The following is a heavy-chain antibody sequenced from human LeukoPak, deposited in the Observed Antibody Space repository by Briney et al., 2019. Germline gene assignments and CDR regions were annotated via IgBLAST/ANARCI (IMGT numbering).Heavy chain of an antibody. CDR1: GFTFSSYS. CDR2: ISYDGSKK. V-gene: IGHV3-30*03. CDR3: ARLRAVITTGWYFDL. D-gene: IGHD3-22*01. Sequence: GSLRLSCAAAGFTFSSYSMHWVRQAPGKGLEWVAVISYDGSKKYYPESVRGRFTITRDNSKNTLYLQMNSLRAEDTAVYYCARLRAVITTGWYFDLWGRGTLVTVSS. J-gene: IGHJ2*01.